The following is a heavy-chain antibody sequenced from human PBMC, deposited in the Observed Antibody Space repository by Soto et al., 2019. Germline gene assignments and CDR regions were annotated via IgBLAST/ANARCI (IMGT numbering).Heavy chain of an antibody. J-gene: IGHJ6*03. V-gene: IGHV3-23*01. CDR2: ISGSGATT. CDR3: ATIYASGSYPYYYYMDV. Sequence: ESGGGLVQPGGSLRLSCAASGFTVSSYAMSWVRQAPGKGLEWVSGISGSGATTYFADSVKGRFTIYRDNSKNTLNLQVNSLRAEDTAIYYCATIYASGSYPYYYYMDVWGKGTTVTVSS. CDR1: GFTVSSYA. D-gene: IGHD3-10*01.